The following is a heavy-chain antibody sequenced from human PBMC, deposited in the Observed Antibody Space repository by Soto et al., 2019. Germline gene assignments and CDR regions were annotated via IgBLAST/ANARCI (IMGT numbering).Heavy chain of an antibody. CDR3: ARSRRSAGYSYGLYYYYGMDV. D-gene: IGHD5-18*01. J-gene: IGHJ6*02. V-gene: IGHV1-2*02. Sequence: ASVKVSCKASGGTFSSYAISWVRQAPGQGLEWMGWINPNSGGTNYAQKFQGRVTMTRDTSISTAYMELSRLRSDDTAVYYCARSRRSAGYSYGLYYYYGMDVWGQGTTVTVSS. CDR1: GGTFSSYA. CDR2: INPNSGGT.